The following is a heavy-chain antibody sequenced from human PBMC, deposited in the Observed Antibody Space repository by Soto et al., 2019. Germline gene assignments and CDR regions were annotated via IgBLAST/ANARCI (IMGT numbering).Heavy chain of an antibody. CDR1: SGSIRSSNW. D-gene: IGHD6-19*01. CDR3: ARVRTIRYSSGWPYFDY. Sequence: SETLSLTCAVSSGSIRSSNWWSWVRQPPGKGLEWIGEIYHSGSTNYNPSLKSRVTISVDKSKNQFSLKLSSVTAADTAVYYCARVRTIRYSSGWPYFDYWGQGTLVTVSS. V-gene: IGHV4-4*02. J-gene: IGHJ4*02. CDR2: IYHSGST.